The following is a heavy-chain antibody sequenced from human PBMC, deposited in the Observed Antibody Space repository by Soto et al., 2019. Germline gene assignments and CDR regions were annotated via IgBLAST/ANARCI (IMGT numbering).Heavy chain of an antibody. Sequence: QVQLVESGGGVVQPGRSLRLSCAASGFTFSSYGMHWVRQAPGKGLEWVAVIWDDGSNKYYADSVKGRFTISRDNSKNTLYLQMNSLRAEDTAVYYCARGEGTMVRGVITAYFDYWGQGTLVTVSS. CDR2: IWDDGSNK. CDR1: GFTFSSYG. D-gene: IGHD3-10*01. CDR3: ARGEGTMVRGVITAYFDY. J-gene: IGHJ4*02. V-gene: IGHV3-33*01.